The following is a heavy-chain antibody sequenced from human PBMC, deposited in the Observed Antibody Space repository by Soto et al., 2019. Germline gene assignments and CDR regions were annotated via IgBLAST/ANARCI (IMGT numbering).Heavy chain of an antibody. CDR3: ARGLGIFGVVIGLGNWFDP. J-gene: IGHJ5*02. D-gene: IGHD3-3*01. CDR2: IYYSGST. CDR1: GGSISSGGYY. Sequence: SETLSLTCTVSGGSISSGGYYWSWIRQHPGKGLEWIGYIYYSGSTYYNPSLKSRVTISVDTSKNQFSLKLSSVTAADTAVYYCARGLGIFGVVIGLGNWFDPWGQGTLVTVSS. V-gene: IGHV4-31*03.